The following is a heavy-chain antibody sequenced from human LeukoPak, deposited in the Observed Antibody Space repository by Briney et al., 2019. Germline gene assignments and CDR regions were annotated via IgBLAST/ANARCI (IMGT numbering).Heavy chain of an antibody. Sequence: GGSLRLSCAASGFTFSSYVMSWVRQAPGKGLEWVSLISGNDGSTYYADSVKGRFTISRDNSKNTLYLQMNSLRAEDTAVYYCAKDYYGDDGDWFDPWGQGTLVTVSS. V-gene: IGHV3-23*01. J-gene: IGHJ5*02. CDR3: AKDYYGDDGDWFDP. D-gene: IGHD4-17*01. CDR1: GFTFSSYV. CDR2: ISGNDGST.